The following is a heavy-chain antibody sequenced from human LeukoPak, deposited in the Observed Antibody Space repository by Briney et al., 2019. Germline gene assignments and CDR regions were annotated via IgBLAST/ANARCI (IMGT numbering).Heavy chain of an antibody. CDR1: GGSISTYY. CDR2: IYYSGST. V-gene: IGHV4-59*08. Sequence: NPSETLSLTCTVSGGSISTYYWGWIRQPPGKGLEWIGYIYYSGSTNYNPSLKSRVTISVDTSKNQFSLKLSSVTAADTAVYYCARAVGVGRGTYFDLWGRRTLVTASS. J-gene: IGHJ2*01. CDR3: ARAVGVGRGTYFDL. D-gene: IGHD1-1*01.